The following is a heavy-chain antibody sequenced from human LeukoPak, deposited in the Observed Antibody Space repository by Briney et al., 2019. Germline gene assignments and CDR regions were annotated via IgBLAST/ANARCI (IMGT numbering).Heavy chain of an antibody. CDR2: IYTSGST. CDR1: GGSFSGYY. D-gene: IGHD1-26*01. V-gene: IGHV4-4*07. CDR3: ARDRVGAADY. J-gene: IGHJ4*02. Sequence: PSETLSLTCAVYGGSFSGYYWSWIRQPAGKGLEWIGRIYTSGSTNYNPSLKSRVTISVDTSKNQFSLKLSSVTAADTAVYYCARDRVGAADYWGQGTLVTVSS.